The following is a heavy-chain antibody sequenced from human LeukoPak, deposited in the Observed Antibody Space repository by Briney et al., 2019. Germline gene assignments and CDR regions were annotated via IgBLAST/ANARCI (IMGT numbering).Heavy chain of an antibody. CDR2: ISGSGRTI. D-gene: IGHD2-21*01. CDR1: GFTFSSYE. J-gene: IGHJ4*02. V-gene: IGHV3-48*03. Sequence: GGSLRLSCAASGFTFSSYEMNWVRQAPGKGLEGVSYISGSGRTIDYADSVKGRFTISRDNTKNSVYLQMNSVRAEDTAIYFCVRDAVMSPEVLLTAWDYFDCWGQGTLVTVSS. CDR3: VRDAVMSPEVLLTAWDYFDC.